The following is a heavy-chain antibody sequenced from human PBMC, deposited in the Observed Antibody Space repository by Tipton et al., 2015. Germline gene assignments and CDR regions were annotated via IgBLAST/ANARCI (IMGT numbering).Heavy chain of an antibody. D-gene: IGHD2-21*02. J-gene: IGHJ4*02. CDR3: ARQRDDYFDL. V-gene: IGHV5-51*01. CDR1: GYTFSNHW. Sequence: VQLVQSGGEVKKPGESLKISCKVSGYTFSNHWIGWVRQMPGKGLEWVGIIHPSDSETKYSPSFEGLVTISADKSTSTAYLQWSSLRASDSAMFYCARQRDDYFDLWGQGTLVTVSA. CDR2: IHPSDSET.